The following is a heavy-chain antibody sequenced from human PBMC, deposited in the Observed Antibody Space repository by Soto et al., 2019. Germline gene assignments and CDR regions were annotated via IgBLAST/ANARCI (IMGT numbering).Heavy chain of an antibody. CDR3: AKRVGHLLGFDY. CDR2: ISYDGSNK. V-gene: IGHV3-30*18. Sequence: GGSLRLSCAASGFTFSSYGMHWVRQAPGKGLEWVAVISYDGSNKYYADSVKGRFTISRDNSKNTLYLQMNSLRAEDTAVYYCAKRVGHLLGFDYWGQGTLVTVSS. J-gene: IGHJ4*02. CDR1: GFTFSSYG.